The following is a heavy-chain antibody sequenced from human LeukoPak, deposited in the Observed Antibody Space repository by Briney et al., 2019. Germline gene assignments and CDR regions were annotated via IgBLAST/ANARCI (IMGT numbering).Heavy chain of an antibody. CDR2: IYYSGST. CDR1: GGPNSSYY. V-gene: IGHV4-59*07. CDR3: AYGDYFDY. Sequence: SDTLSLTCTLSGGPNSSYYWSWTPHPPGKGLEWIGYIYYSGSTNYNPSLKSRVTISVDTSKNQFSMKLSSVTAADTAVYYCAYGDYFDYWGQGTLVTVSS. D-gene: IGHD4-17*01. J-gene: IGHJ4*02.